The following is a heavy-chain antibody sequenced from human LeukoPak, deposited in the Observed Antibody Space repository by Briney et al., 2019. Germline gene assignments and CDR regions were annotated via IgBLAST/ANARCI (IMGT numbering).Heavy chain of an antibody. CDR1: GFTFTSYY. CDR3: ARDREYNWNYGYFEY. V-gene: IGHV1-46*01. D-gene: IGHD1-7*01. CDR2: INQSSGST. Sequence: ASVKVSCKASGFTFTSYYMHWVRQAPRQGLEGMGIINQSSGSTTYAQKFQGRVTMTRDTSTSTVYMELGSLRSEDTAVYFCARDREYNWNYGYFEYWGQGTLVTVSS. J-gene: IGHJ4*02.